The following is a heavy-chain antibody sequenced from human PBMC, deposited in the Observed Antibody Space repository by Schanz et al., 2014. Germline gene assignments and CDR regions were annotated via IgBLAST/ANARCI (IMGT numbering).Heavy chain of an antibody. CDR2: ISGSGGTT. Sequence: EVQLLESGGGLVQPGESLRVSCAASGFTFNSYAMSWVRQAPGRGLEWVSGISGSGGTTHYADSVEGRFTISRVNSKNALYLRMKGLRAEDTAVYYCAKGRRGYFDSSGSYWGTFDFWGQGTLGSVSS. CDR1: GFTFNSYA. D-gene: IGHD3-22*01. J-gene: IGHJ4*02. V-gene: IGHV3-23*01. CDR3: AKGRRGYFDSSGSYWGTFDF.